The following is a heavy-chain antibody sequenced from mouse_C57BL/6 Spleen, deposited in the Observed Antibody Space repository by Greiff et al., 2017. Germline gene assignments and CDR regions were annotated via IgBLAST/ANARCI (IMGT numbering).Heavy chain of an antibody. J-gene: IGHJ2*01. CDR3: ARESTVVHFDY. Sequence: VQLKESGGGLVKPGGSLTLSCAASGFTFSDYGIHCVRQALEKGLEWVAYFSSGSSTIYYADTVKGRFTISRDNAKNTLFLQMTRLWYEDTAVYYCARESTVVHFDYWGQGTTLTVSS. CDR2: FSSGSSTI. CDR1: GFTFSDYG. D-gene: IGHD1-1*01. V-gene: IGHV5-17*01.